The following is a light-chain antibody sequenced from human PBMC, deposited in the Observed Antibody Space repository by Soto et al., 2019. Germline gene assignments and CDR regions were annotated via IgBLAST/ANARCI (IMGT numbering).Light chain of an antibody. CDR2: SNT. CDR3: AAWDDSLGGLVV. Sequence: QSVLTQPPSASGTPGQRVIISCSGSSSNIGINTVNWYQHLPVTAPKLLIFSNTQRPSGVPDRFSGSKSGTSASLAISGLQSEDEADYYCAAWDDSLGGLVVFGGWTKLTVL. V-gene: IGLV1-44*01. J-gene: IGLJ2*01. CDR1: SSNIGINT.